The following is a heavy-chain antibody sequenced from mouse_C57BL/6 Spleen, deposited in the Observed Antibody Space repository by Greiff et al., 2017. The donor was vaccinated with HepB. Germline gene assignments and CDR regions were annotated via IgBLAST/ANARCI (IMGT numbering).Heavy chain of an antibody. J-gene: IGHJ2*01. CDR1: GFTFSNYW. Sequence: EVMLVESGGGLVQPGGSMKLSCVASGFTFSNYWMNWVRQSPEKGLEWVAQIRLKSDNYATHYAESVKGRFTISRDDSKSSVYLQMNNLRAEDTGIYYCTAYYDYDGPLYFDYWGQGTTLTVSS. V-gene: IGHV6-3*01. D-gene: IGHD2-4*01. CDR2: IRLKSDNYAT. CDR3: TAYYDYDGPLYFDY.